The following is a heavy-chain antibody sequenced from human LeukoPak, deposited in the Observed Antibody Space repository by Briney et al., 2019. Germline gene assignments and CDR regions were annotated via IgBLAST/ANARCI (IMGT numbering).Heavy chain of an antibody. J-gene: IGHJ3*02. CDR3: AREQQPIPAVGRGAFDI. V-gene: IGHV1-46*01. CDR2: INPSGVST. D-gene: IGHD6-13*01. Sequence: ASVKVSCTASGYTFTTYFIHWVRQAPGQGLEWMGIINPSGVSTSYAQTFQDRVTMTTDTSTRIAYMELGSLISEDTALYYCAREQQPIPAVGRGAFDIWGQGTMVAASS. CDR1: GYTFTTYF.